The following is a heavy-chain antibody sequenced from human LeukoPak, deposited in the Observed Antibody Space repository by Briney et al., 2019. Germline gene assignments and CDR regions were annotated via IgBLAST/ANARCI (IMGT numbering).Heavy chain of an antibody. CDR2: IIPTLGIA. Sequence: GASVKVSCKASGGTFSSYTISWVRQAPGQGLEWMGRIIPTLGIANYAQEFQGRVTITADKSTSTAYMELSSLRSEDTAVYYCARENPMVTFDYWGQGTLVTVSS. CDR1: GGTFSSYT. CDR3: ARENPMVTFDY. V-gene: IGHV1-69*04. J-gene: IGHJ4*02. D-gene: IGHD5-18*01.